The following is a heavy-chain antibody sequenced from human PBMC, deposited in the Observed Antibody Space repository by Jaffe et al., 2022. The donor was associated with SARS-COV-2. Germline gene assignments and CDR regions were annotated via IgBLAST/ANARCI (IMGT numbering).Heavy chain of an antibody. CDR1: GFNLSSYA. J-gene: IGHJ4*02. Sequence: EVQLLESGGGLVQPGGSLRLSCAASGFNLSSYAMSWVRQAPGKGLEWVSAISGSAGNTYYADSVKGRFTISRDNSKNTLYLQMSSLRAEDTAVYYCAKDRRGTYSGFDYWGQGTLVTVSS. CDR2: ISGSAGNT. V-gene: IGHV3-23*01. CDR3: AKDRRGTYSGFDY. D-gene: IGHD1-26*01.